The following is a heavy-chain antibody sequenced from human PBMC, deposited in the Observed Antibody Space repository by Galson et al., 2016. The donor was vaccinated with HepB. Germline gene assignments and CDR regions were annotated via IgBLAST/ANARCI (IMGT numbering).Heavy chain of an antibody. CDR3: GKHGGFDY. CDR2: INRSGDAT. D-gene: IGHD3-16*01. CDR1: GFSFSNSG. J-gene: IGHJ4*02. V-gene: IGHV3-23*01. Sequence: SLRLSCAASGFSFSNSGMSWVRQAPGRGLAWVSGINRSGDATHYADFVKGRFTISRDNSKNTLYLYMNNLTARDTAIYYCGKHGGFDYWGQGALVTVSA.